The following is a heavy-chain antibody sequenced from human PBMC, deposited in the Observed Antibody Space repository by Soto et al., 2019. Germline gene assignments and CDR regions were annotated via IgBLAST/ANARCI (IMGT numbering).Heavy chain of an antibody. D-gene: IGHD3-3*01. J-gene: IGHJ4*02. CDR1: GLTFTSYY. V-gene: IGHV1-8*01. Sequence: GAPAEASCKASGLTFTSYYINSVRQATGQGLEWVGWMNPNSGNTGYAQKFQGRVTMTRNTSISTAYMELSSLRSEDTAVYYCARGNDFWSGYRNTDFDYWGQGTLVTVSS. CDR3: ARGNDFWSGYRNTDFDY. CDR2: MNPNSGNT.